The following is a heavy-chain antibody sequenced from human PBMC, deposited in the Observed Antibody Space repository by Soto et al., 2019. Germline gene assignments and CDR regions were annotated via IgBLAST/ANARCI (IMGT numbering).Heavy chain of an antibody. V-gene: IGHV3-53*01. CDR3: ARAREPEYSSSIFFDY. J-gene: IGHJ4*01. D-gene: IGHD6-6*01. CDR1: GLTVSRTQ. Sequence: HPGGSLRLSCAVSGLTVSRTQMSWVRQAPGKGLRWVSVIYSAGSTYYANAVKGRFTISRDISENKIFLELNGLTVDDTAVYYCARAREPEYSSSIFFDYWGRGTVVTVSS. CDR2: IYSAGST.